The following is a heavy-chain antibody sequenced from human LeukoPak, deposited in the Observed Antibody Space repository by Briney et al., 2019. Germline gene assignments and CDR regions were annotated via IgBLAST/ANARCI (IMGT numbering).Heavy chain of an antibody. J-gene: IGHJ4*02. CDR2: TKNKAPSYTT. Sequence: GGSLRLSCAASGFTFSDRCMDWARQAPGKGLGWVGQTKNKAPSYTTEYAASVKGRFSISRDDSKNSLYLQMNSLKTEDTAVYYCASWLSGYPYWGQGTLVTVSS. CDR3: ASWLSGYPY. CDR1: GFTFSDRC. V-gene: IGHV3-72*01. D-gene: IGHD3-9*01.